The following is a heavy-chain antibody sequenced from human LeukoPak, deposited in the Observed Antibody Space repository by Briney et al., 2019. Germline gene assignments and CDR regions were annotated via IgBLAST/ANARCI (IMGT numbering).Heavy chain of an antibody. V-gene: IGHV1-69*04. CDR2: IIPILGIA. CDR1: GGTFSSYA. Sequence: SVKVSRKASGGTFSSYAISWVRQAPEQGLEWMGRIIPILGIANYAQKFQGRVTITADKSTSTAYMELSSLRSEDTAVYYCARGDDVVAWGQGTLVTVSS. CDR3: ARGDDVVA. D-gene: IGHD2-2*01. J-gene: IGHJ5*02.